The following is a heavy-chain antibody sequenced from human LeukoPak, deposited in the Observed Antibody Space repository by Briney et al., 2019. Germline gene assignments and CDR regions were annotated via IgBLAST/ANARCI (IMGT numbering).Heavy chain of an antibody. CDR3: ARGGVIAARPFDY. J-gene: IGHJ4*02. Sequence: SETLSLTCTVSGYSINSGFYWGWIRQPPGKGLEWIGSIYHSGSTHYKSSLKSRVTISVDTSKNQFSLKLSSVTAADTAVYYCARGGVIAARPFDYWGQGTLVTVSS. D-gene: IGHD6-6*01. CDR2: IYHSGST. CDR1: GYSINSGFY. V-gene: IGHV4-38-2*02.